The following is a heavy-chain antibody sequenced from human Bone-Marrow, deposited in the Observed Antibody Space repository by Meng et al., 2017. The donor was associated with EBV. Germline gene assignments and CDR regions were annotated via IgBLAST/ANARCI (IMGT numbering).Heavy chain of an antibody. CDR3: ASESGRGFTPDY. CDR1: GGPFNSVA. V-gene: IGHV1-69*01. J-gene: IGHJ4*02. CDR2: LIPMSGAP. Sequence: QWQVVQSGAEVKKPGSSVKVSCWTSGGPFNSVAVSWVRQAPGQGLEWMGGLIPMSGAPHYAQKFQGRVTITADESTSTHYMDLSNLRSDDTAMYYCASESGRGFTPDYWGQGTLVTVSS. D-gene: IGHD3-10*01.